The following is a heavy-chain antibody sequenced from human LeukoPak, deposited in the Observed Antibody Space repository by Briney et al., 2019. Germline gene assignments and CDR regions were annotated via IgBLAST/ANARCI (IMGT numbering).Heavy chain of an antibody. J-gene: IGHJ4*02. CDR2: IYYSGST. CDR1: GGSISSYY. D-gene: IGHD7-27*01. CDR3: AKDRGTGGTYYFDY. V-gene: IGHV4-59*12. Sequence: SETLSLTCTVSGGSISSYYWSWIRQPPGKGLEWIGYIYYSGSTNYNPSLKSRVTISVDTSKNQFSLKLSSVTAADTAVYYCAKDRGTGGTYYFDYWGQGTLVTVSS.